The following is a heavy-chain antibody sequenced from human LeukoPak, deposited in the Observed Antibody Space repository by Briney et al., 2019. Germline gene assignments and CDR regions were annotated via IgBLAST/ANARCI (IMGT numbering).Heavy chain of an antibody. J-gene: IGHJ6*02. V-gene: IGHV3-74*03. D-gene: IGHD2-21*01. CDR2: INSDGSIT. Sequence: PGGSLRLSCGASGFIFSNYWMNWVRQAPGKGLVWVSRINSDGSITTYADSAKGRFTISRDNAKNTLYLQMNSLRAEDTAVYYCAKGGGDYYYGMDVWGQGTTVTVSS. CDR1: GFIFSNYW. CDR3: AKGGGDYYYGMDV.